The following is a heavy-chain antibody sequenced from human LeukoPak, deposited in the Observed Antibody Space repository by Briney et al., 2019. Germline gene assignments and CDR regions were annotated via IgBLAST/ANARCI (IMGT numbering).Heavy chain of an antibody. CDR3: ARDGLGYCSSTSCRPFDY. Sequence: GGSLRLSCAASGFTFSSYSMNWVRQAPGKGLEWVTYISSSSSTIYYADSVKGRFTISRDNAKNSLYLQMNILRAEDTAVYYCARDGLGYCSSTSCRPFDYWGQGTLVTVSS. J-gene: IGHJ4*02. CDR2: ISSSSSTI. D-gene: IGHD2-2*01. CDR1: GFTFSSYS. V-gene: IGHV3-48*01.